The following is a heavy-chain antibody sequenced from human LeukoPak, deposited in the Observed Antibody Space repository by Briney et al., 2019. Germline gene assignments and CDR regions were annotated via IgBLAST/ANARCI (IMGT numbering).Heavy chain of an antibody. CDR3: ARFIAAPYYFDY. CDR1: GFTFTTYW. Sequence: GGSLRLSCAASGFTFTTYWMSWVRQAPGKGLEWVANIKQDGSEKYYVDSVKGRFTISRDNAKNSLYLQMNSLRAEDTAVYYCARFIAAPYYFDYWGRGTLVTVSS. J-gene: IGHJ4*02. V-gene: IGHV3-7*01. CDR2: IKQDGSEK. D-gene: IGHD6-13*01.